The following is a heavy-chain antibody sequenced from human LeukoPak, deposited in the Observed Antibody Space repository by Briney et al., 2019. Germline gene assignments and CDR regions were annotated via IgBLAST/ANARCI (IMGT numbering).Heavy chain of an antibody. D-gene: IGHD2-2*02. V-gene: IGHV1-18*01. CDR3: ARGGEQGCSSTSCYTYWFDP. J-gene: IGHJ5*02. CDR2: ISAYNGNT. Sequence: ASVKVSCKASGYTFTSYGISWVRQAPGQGLEWMGWISAYNGNTNYAQKLQGRVTMTTDTSTSTAYMELRSLRSDDTAVYYCARGGEQGCSSTSCYTYWFDPWGQGTLVTVSS. CDR1: GYTFTSYG.